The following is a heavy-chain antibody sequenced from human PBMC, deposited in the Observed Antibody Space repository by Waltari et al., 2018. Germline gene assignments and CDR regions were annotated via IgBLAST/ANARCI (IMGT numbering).Heavy chain of an antibody. CDR3: ARAGSVCSGGSCYGDY. CDR2: IWYDGSNK. CDR1: GFSFSNYG. V-gene: IGHV3-33*08. Sequence: QVQLVESGGGVVQPGRSLRLSCAVAGFSFSNYGLHWGRQAPGKGLEWVAVIWYDGSNKFYADSVKGRFTLSRDNSKNTVYLQMNSLRAEDTAVYYCARAGSVCSGGSCYGDYWGQGTQVTVSS. D-gene: IGHD2-15*01. J-gene: IGHJ4*02.